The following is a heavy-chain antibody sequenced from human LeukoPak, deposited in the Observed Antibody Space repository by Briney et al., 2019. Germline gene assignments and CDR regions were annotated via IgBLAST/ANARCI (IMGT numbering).Heavy chain of an antibody. CDR1: GFTFSSYS. J-gene: IGHJ4*02. D-gene: IGHD6-19*01. Sequence: PGGSLRLSCAASGFTFSSYSMNWVRQAPGKGLEWVSSISSSSSYIYYADSVKGRFTISRDNAKNSLYLQMNSLRAEDTAVYYCARGQAVAGNCFDYWGQGTLVTVSS. CDR2: ISSSSSYI. V-gene: IGHV3-21*01. CDR3: ARGQAVAGNCFDY.